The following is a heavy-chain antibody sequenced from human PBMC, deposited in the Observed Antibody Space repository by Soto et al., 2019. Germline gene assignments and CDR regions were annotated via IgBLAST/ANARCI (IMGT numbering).Heavy chain of an antibody. V-gene: IGHV3-23*01. CDR3: AKGGVLRFLEWLLEAFDY. CDR2: ISGSGGST. J-gene: IGHJ4*02. Sequence: GESLKISCAASGFTFSSYAMSWVRQAPGKGLEWVSAISGSGGSTYYADSVKGRFTISRDNSKNTLYLQMNSLRAEDTAVYYCAKGGVLRFLEWLLEAFDYWGQGTLVTVSS. D-gene: IGHD3-3*01. CDR1: GFTFSSYA.